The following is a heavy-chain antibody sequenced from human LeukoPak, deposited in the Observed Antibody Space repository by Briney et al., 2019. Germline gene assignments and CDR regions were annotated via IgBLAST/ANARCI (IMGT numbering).Heavy chain of an antibody. CDR2: ISAYNGNT. Sequence: GASVKVSCKASGYTFTSYGISWVRQAPGQGLEWMGWISAYNGNTNYAQKLQGRVTMTTDTSTSTAYMEVRSLRSDDTAVYYCARDPPHDHGTQGFDYWGQGTLVIVSS. D-gene: IGHD1-14*01. CDR1: GYTFTSYG. J-gene: IGHJ4*02. V-gene: IGHV1-18*01. CDR3: ARDPPHDHGTQGFDY.